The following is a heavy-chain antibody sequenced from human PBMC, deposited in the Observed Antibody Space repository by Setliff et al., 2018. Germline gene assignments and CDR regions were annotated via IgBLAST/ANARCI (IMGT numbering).Heavy chain of an antibody. CDR2: IKEDGSEK. CDR1: RFTFSNYW. J-gene: IGHJ4*02. D-gene: IGHD6-13*01. CDR3: AKVSSRGSSWYDPEYYFDY. V-gene: IGHV3-7*01. Sequence: PGGSLRLSCAASRFTFSNYWMSWVRQAPGKGLEWVANIKEDGSEKYYVDSVKGRFTISRDNAKNSLDLQMDSLRAEDTAVYYCAKVSSRGSSWYDPEYYFDYWGQGTLVTVSS.